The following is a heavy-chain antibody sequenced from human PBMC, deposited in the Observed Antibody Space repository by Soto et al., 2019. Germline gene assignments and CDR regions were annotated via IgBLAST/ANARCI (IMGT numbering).Heavy chain of an antibody. Sequence: PSETLSLTWAVSGGSISSGGYSWSWIRQPPGKGLEWIGYMYHSGSTNYNPSLKSRVTISVDTSKNQFSLKLSSVTAADTAVYYCARLRRYYDSSGYSGGAFDIWGQGTMVTVSS. J-gene: IGHJ3*02. CDR3: ARLRRYYDSSGYSGGAFDI. CDR2: MYHSGST. V-gene: IGHV4-30-2*01. CDR1: GGSISSGGYS. D-gene: IGHD3-22*01.